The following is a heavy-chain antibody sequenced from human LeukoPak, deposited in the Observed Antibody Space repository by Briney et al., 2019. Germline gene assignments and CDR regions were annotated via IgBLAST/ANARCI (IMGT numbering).Heavy chain of an antibody. CDR1: GGSISNYY. CDR2: IHYTGTT. CDR3: SSLLSSGLPKY. Sequence: PSETLSLTCTVSGGSISNYYWSWIRQSPGKGLEWIAYIHYTGTTNYNPSLKSRVTISLDASKNQFSLKLSSVTAADTAVYYCSSLLSSGLPKYWGQGALVTVSS. J-gene: IGHJ4*02. V-gene: IGHV4-59*08. D-gene: IGHD3-22*01.